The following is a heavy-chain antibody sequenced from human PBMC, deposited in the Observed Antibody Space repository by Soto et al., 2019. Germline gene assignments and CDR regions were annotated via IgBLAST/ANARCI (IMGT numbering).Heavy chain of an antibody. D-gene: IGHD1-7*01. CDR2: IYYSGST. V-gene: IGHV4-31*03. J-gene: IGHJ5*02. Sequence: QVQLQESGPGLVKPSQTLSLTCTVSGGSISSGGYYWSWIRQHPGKGLEWIGYIYYSGSTYYNPSLKSRVTISVNTSKNQFSLKLSSVTAADTAVYYCARDFGASGGTNNWFDPWGQGTLVTVSS. CDR1: GGSISSGGYY. CDR3: ARDFGASGGTNNWFDP.